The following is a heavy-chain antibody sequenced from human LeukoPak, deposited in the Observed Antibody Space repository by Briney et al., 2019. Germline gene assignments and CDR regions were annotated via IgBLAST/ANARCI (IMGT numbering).Heavy chain of an antibody. CDR3: ARLRPYYGSGSYYDYYYYYMDV. D-gene: IGHD3-10*01. V-gene: IGHV4-59*12. J-gene: IGHJ6*03. CDR2: IYYSGST. Sequence: PSETLSLTCTVSGGSISSYYWSWIRQPPGKGLEWIGYIYYSGSTNYNPSLKSRVTISVDTSKNQFSLKLSSVTAADTAVYYCARLRPYYGSGSYYDYYYYYMDVWGKGTTVTISS. CDR1: GGSISSYY.